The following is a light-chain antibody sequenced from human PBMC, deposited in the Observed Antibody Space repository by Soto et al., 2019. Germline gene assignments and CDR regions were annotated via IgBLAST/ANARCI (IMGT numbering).Light chain of an antibody. J-gene: IGKJ5*01. V-gene: IGKV3-20*01. CDR2: GAS. CDR3: QQYGSSPFT. CDR1: QSVNSNY. Sequence: EIVLTQSPGTLSLSPGERATLSCRASQSVNSNYLAWFQQKPGQAPRVIIYGASNRFTGIPDRFSGSGSGTDCTLTISRLEPEDVVVYYCQQYGSSPFTLGQGTRLEIK.